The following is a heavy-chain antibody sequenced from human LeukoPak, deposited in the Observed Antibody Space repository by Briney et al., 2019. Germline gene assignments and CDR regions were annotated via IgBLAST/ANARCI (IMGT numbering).Heavy chain of an antibody. J-gene: IGHJ4*02. CDR2: INPNSGGT. CDR1: GYTFTGYY. D-gene: IGHD3-9*01. V-gene: IGHV1-2*02. Sequence: ASVKLPCTASGYTFTGYYMHWVRQAPGQGLEWMGWINPNSGGTNYAQKFKGRVTITRDTSISTAYMEMSRLRSEDTAVYYCATLYYDILTVGYWGQGTLVTVSS. CDR3: ATLYYDILTVGY.